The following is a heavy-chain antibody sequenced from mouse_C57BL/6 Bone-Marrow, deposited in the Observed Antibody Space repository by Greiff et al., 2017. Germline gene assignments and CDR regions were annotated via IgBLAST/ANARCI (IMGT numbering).Heavy chain of an antibody. CDR1: GFNIKDDY. CDR3: TTHYSNFYAMDY. Sequence: EVQLQQSGAELVRPGASVKLSCTASGFNIKDDYMHWVKQRPEQGLEWIGWIDPENGDTEYASKFQGKAPITADTSSNTAYLQLSSLTSEDTAVYYCTTHYSNFYAMDYWGQGTSVTVSS. V-gene: IGHV14-4*01. CDR2: IDPENGDT. D-gene: IGHD2-5*01. J-gene: IGHJ4*01.